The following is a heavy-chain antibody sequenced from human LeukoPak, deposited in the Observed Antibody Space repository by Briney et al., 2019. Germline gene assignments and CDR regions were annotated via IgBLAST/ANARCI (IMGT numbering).Heavy chain of an antibody. D-gene: IGHD6-19*01. CDR2: IRYDGSNK. CDR3: AKAGTQQWLLFVGVY. V-gene: IGHV3-30*02. CDR1: GFTFSTYG. Sequence: GGSLRLSCVASGFTFSTYGMLWVRQAPGQGPEWVALIRYDGSNKYYADSVKGRFTISRDNSKNTLYLQMNSLRVEDTAMYYCAKAGTQQWLLFVGVYWGQGALVTVSS. J-gene: IGHJ4*02.